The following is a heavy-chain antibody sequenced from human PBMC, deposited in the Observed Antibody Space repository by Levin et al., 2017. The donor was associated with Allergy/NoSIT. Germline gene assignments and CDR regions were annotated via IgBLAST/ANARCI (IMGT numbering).Heavy chain of an antibody. CDR3: ARDHYMTRGAFDI. CDR1: GFTFSSYA. CDR2: ISYDGSNK. V-gene: IGHV3-30-3*01. D-gene: IGHD4-11*01. Sequence: PGGSLRLSCAASGFTFSSYAMHWVRQAPGKGLEWVAVISYDGSNKYYADSVKGRFTISRDNSKNTLYLQMNSLRAEDTAVYYCARDHYMTRGAFDIWGQGTMVTVSS. J-gene: IGHJ3*02.